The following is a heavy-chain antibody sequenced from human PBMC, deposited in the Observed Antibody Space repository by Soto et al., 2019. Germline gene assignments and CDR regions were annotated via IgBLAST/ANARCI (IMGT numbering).Heavy chain of an antibody. CDR3: ARLKIPGYSSGWYGTFDY. D-gene: IGHD6-19*01. CDR1: CGSISSYY. J-gene: IGHJ4*02. V-gene: IGHV4-59*01. CDR2: IYYSGST. Sequence: ETLSLTCTVSCGSISSYYWSWIRQPPGKGLEWIGYIYYSGSTNYNPSLKSRVTISVDTSKNQFSLKLSSVTAADTAVYYCARLKIPGYSSGWYGTFDYWGQGTLVTVSS.